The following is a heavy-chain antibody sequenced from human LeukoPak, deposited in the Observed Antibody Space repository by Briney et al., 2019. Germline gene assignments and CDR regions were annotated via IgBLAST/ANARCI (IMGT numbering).Heavy chain of an antibody. Sequence: SETLSLTCTVSGGYISGYYWSWIRQPPGKGLEWIGYIYYSGSTNYNPSLKSRVTISVDTSKNHFSLRLNSVTAADTAVYYCARSGLIEYATSWGPFNYWGQGTLVTVSS. CDR1: GGYISGYY. CDR3: ARSGLIEYATSWGPFNY. D-gene: IGHD6-6*01. V-gene: IGHV4-59*01. J-gene: IGHJ4*02. CDR2: IYYSGST.